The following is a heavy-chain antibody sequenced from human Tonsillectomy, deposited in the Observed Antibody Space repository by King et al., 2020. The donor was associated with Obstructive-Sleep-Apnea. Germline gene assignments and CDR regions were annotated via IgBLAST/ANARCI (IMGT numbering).Heavy chain of an antibody. CDR2: IKQDGSER. D-gene: IGHD6-13*01. J-gene: IGHJ6*02. Sequence: VQLVESGGGLVQPGGSLRLSCAASGFTFSSYWMSWVRQAPGKGLEWVANIKQDGSERYYLGSLKGRFTISRDNAKNSLFLQLNSLRAEDTAVYYCARDAYSNPWVDYYGVDVWGQGTTVTVSS. CDR1: GFTFSSYW. V-gene: IGHV3-7*01. CDR3: ARDAYSNPWVDYYGVDV.